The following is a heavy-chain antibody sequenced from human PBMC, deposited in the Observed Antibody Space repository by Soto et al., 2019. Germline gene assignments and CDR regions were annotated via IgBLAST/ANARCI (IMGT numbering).Heavy chain of an antibody. CDR2: VTDSGSKT. CDR3: AKGRTSGTYYSFFDS. D-gene: IGHD3-10*01. V-gene: IGHV3-23*01. J-gene: IGHJ4*02. Sequence: HPGGSLRLSCVASGFTFNIYAMSWVRQAPGKGLEWVSAVTDSGSKTSYAESVKGRFTISRDNSKNTLYLQMSSLRVEDTAVYFCAKGRTSGTYYSFFDSWGQGALVTVSS. CDR1: GFTFNIYA.